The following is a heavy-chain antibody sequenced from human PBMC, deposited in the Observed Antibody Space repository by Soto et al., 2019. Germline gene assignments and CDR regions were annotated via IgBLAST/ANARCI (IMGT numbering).Heavy chain of an antibody. Sequence: PGESLKISCKGSGYSFSNYWIGWVRQMPGQGLEWMGIIYPDDADTRYSPSFQGQVTISADKSIKTAYLQWNSLRASDTAIYYCARQGDTEIYYYGLDVWGQGTTVTVSS. D-gene: IGHD5-18*01. V-gene: IGHV5-51*01. CDR2: IYPDDADT. CDR3: ARQGDTEIYYYGLDV. J-gene: IGHJ6*02. CDR1: GYSFSNYW.